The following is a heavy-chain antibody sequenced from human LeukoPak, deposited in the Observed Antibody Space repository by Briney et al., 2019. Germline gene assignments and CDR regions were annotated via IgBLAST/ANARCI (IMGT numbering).Heavy chain of an antibody. J-gene: IGHJ4*02. CDR2: IYYSAST. CDR1: GGSISSSSYY. CDR3: ARPRGSGEYYFDY. V-gene: IGHV4-39*01. Sequence: SETLSLTCTVSGGSISSSSYYWGWIRQPPGKGLEWFVSIYYSASTYYHPSLKSRVTISVDTSKNQFSLKLSSVTAADTAVYYCARPRGSGEYYFDYWGQGTLVTVSS. D-gene: IGHD1-26*01.